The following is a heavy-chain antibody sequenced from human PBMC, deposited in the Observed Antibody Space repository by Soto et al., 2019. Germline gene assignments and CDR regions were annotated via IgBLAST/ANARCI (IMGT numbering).Heavy chain of an antibody. J-gene: IGHJ5*02. CDR1: GGTFSSYA. CDR2: IIPIFGTA. V-gene: IGHV1-69*01. Sequence: QVQLVQSGAEVKKPGSSVKVSCKASGGTFSSYAISWVRQAPGQGHEWMGGIIPIFGTANYAQKFQGRVTITADESTSTAYMELSSLRSEDTAVYYCARENAGYCSGGSCYPGGWFDPWGQGTLVTVSS. CDR3: ARENAGYCSGGSCYPGGWFDP. D-gene: IGHD2-15*01.